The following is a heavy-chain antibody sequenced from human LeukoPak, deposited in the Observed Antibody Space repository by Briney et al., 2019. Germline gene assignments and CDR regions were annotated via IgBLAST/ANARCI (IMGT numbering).Heavy chain of an antibody. CDR3: ARVRSITMIVVGGDY. D-gene: IGHD3-22*01. J-gene: IGHJ4*02. CDR2: IYYSGST. Sequence: PSQTLSLTCTVSGGSISSGGYYWSWIRQHPGKGLEWIGYIYYSGSTYYNPSLKSRVTISVDTSKNQFSLKLSSVTAADTAVYYCARVRSITMIVVGGDYWGQGTLVTVSS. V-gene: IGHV4-31*03. CDR1: GGSISSGGYY.